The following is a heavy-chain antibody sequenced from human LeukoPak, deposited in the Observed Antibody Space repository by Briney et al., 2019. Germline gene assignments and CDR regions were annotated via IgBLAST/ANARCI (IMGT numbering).Heavy chain of an antibody. J-gene: IGHJ4*02. CDR3: ASQGGGGFDY. CDR2: IYYSGST. D-gene: IGHD2-15*01. Sequence: SETLSLTCTVSGGSISSSSYYWGWIRQPPGKGLEWIGSIYYSGSTYYNPSLKSRVTISVDTSKNQFSLKLSSVPAADTAVYYCASQGGGGFDYGGRGTRVTVSS. CDR1: GGSISSSSYY. V-gene: IGHV4-39*01.